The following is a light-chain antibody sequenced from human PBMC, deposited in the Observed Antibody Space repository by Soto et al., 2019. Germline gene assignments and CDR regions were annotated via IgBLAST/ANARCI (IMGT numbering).Light chain of an antibody. J-gene: IGLJ2*01. CDR3: SSYTISSVV. V-gene: IGLV2-14*03. CDR2: DVS. Sequence: QSVLTQPASVSGSPGQSITISCTGASSDVGGYNYVSWYQQHPGKAPKLMIYDVSNRPSGVSNRFSGSKSDNTASLTISGVQGEDEADYYCSSYTISSVVFGGGTKLTVL. CDR1: SSDVGGYNY.